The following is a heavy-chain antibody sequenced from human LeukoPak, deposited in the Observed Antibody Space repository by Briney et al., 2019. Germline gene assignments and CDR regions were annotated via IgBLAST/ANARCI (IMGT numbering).Heavy chain of an antibody. V-gene: IGHV4-34*01. CDR3: ARSLSSSWAYYYYYYMDV. CDR1: GGSFSGYY. Sequence: SETLSLTCAVYGGSFSGYYWSWIRQPPGKGLEWIGEINHSGSTNYNPSLKSRVTISVDTSKNQFSLKLSSVTAADTAVYYCARSLSSSWAYYYYYYMDVWGKGTTVTVSS. J-gene: IGHJ6*03. D-gene: IGHD6-13*01. CDR2: INHSGST.